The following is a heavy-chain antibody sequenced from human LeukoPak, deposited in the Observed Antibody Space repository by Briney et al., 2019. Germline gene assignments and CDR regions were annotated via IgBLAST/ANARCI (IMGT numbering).Heavy chain of an antibody. J-gene: IGHJ4*02. V-gene: IGHV1-8*01. CDR1: GYTFTSYD. Sequence: GASVKVSCKASGYTFTSYDINWVRQATGQGLEWMGWMNPNSGNTGYAQKFQGRVTMTRNTSISTASMELSSLRSEAPAVYYCARVITMVRGVLGYWGQGTLVTVSP. D-gene: IGHD3-10*01. CDR2: MNPNSGNT. CDR3: ARVITMVRGVLGY.